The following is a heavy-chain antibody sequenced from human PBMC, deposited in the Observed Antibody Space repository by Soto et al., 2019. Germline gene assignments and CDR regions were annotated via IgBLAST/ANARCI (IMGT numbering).Heavy chain of an antibody. V-gene: IGHV2-5*02. CDR3: AHHAPDVPAAKAWFDP. CDR2: IYWDDDK. J-gene: IGHJ5*02. CDR1: GFSLSTSGVG. Sequence: GSGPTLVNPTQTLTLTCTFSGFSLSTSGVGVGWTRQPPGKALEWLALIYWDDDKRYSPSLKSRLTITKDTSKNQVVLTMTNMDPVDTATYYCAHHAPDVPAAKAWFDPWGQGTRVTVSS. D-gene: IGHD2-2*01.